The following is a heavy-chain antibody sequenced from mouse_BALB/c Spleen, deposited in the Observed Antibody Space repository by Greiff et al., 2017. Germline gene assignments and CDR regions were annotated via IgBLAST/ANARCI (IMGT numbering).Heavy chain of an antibody. CDR3: AREGRGAMDY. Sequence: VQLQQSGAELAKPGASVKMSCKASGYTFTSYWMHWVKQRPGQGLEWIGYINPSTGYTEYNQKFKDKATLTADKSSSTAYMQLSSLTSEDSAVYYCAREGRGAMDYWGQGTSVTVSS. V-gene: IGHV1-7*01. CDR1: GYTFTSYW. J-gene: IGHJ4*01. D-gene: IGHD3-3*01. CDR2: INPSTGYT.